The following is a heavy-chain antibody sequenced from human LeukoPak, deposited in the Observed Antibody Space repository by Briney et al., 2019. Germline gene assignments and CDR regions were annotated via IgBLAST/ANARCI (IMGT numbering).Heavy chain of an antibody. CDR2: IYTSGST. CDR3: ATLTDSSGYFDAFDI. V-gene: IGHV4-61*02. CDR1: GGSISSGSYY. J-gene: IGHJ3*02. Sequence: TLSLTCTVSGGSISSGSYYWSWIRQPAGKGLEWIGGIYTSGSTNYNPSLKSRVTISVDTSKNQFSLKLSSVTAADTAVYYCATLTDSSGYFDAFDIWGQGTMVTVSS. D-gene: IGHD3-22*01.